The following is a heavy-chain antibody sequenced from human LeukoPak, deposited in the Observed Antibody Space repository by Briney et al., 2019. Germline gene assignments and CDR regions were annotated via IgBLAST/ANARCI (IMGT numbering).Heavy chain of an antibody. Sequence: PGRSLRLSCAASRFTFDDYAMHWVRQAPGKGLEWVSGISWNSGSIGYADSVKGRFTISRDNAKNSLYLQMNSLRAEDMALYYCAKRGLADAFDIWGQGTMVTVSS. CDR2: ISWNSGSI. D-gene: IGHD6-6*01. J-gene: IGHJ3*02. CDR1: RFTFDDYA. V-gene: IGHV3-9*03. CDR3: AKRGLADAFDI.